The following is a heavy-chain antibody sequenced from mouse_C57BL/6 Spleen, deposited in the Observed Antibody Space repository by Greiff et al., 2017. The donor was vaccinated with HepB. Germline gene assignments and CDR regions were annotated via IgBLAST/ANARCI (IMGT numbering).Heavy chain of an antibody. J-gene: IGHJ2*01. CDR2: IYPGYGST. D-gene: IGHD2-3*01. CDR1: GYTFTSYY. V-gene: IGHV1-55*01. Sequence: QVQLQQPGPELVKPGASVKISCKASGYTFTSYYINWVKQSHGQGLEWIGEIYPGYGSTNYNEKFKSKATLTVDTSSSTAYMQLSSLTSEDSAVYYCAIEDGADTYDYWGQGTTLTVSS. CDR3: AIEDGADTYDY.